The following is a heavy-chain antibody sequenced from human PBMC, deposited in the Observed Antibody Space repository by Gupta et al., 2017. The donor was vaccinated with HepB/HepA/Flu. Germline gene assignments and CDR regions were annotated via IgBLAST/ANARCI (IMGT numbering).Heavy chain of an antibody. CDR1: GGSISSSSYS. CDR3: ARQGPDIVVVPAATPFDY. J-gene: IGHJ4*02. CDR2: IYYSGST. D-gene: IGHD2-2*01. V-gene: IGHV4-39*01. Sequence: QLQLQESCPGLVKPSETLSLTCTVSGGSISSSSYSWGWLRQPPGKGLEWIGSIYYSGSTYYNPSLKSRVTISVDTSKNQFSLKLSSVTAADTAVYYCARQGPDIVVVPAATPFDYWGQGTLVTVSS.